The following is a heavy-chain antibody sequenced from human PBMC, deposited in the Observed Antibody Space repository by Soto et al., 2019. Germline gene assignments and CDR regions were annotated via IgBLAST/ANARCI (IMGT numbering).Heavy chain of an antibody. CDR1: GFTFSSYG. D-gene: IGHD3-3*01. Sequence: QVQLVESGGGVVQPGRSLRLSCAASGFTFSSYGMHWVRQAPGKGLEWVAVIWYAGSNKYYADSVKGRFTISRDNSKNTLYLQMNSMRAEDTAVYYWARDRASFGVVNNYGMDVWCQGTTVTVSS. CDR2: IWYAGSNK. V-gene: IGHV3-33*01. CDR3: ARDRASFGVVNNYGMDV. J-gene: IGHJ6*02.